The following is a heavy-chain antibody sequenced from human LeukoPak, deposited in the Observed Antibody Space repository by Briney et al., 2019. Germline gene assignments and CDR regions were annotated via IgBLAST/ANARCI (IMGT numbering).Heavy chain of an antibody. D-gene: IGHD3-22*01. CDR1: GFTFDDYG. CDR3: ARGASYYYDSSGYYN. Sequence: GGSLRLSCAASGFTFDDYGMSGVRQAPGKGLEWVSGINWNGGGTGYADSVKGRFTISRDSAKNSLYLQMNTLRAEDTALYYCARGASYYYDSSGYYNWGQGTLVTVSS. CDR2: INWNGGGT. V-gene: IGHV3-20*04. J-gene: IGHJ4*02.